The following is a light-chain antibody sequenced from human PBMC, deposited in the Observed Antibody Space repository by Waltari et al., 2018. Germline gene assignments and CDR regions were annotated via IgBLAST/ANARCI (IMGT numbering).Light chain of an antibody. CDR3: VLYMGSGISV. V-gene: IGLV8-61*01. Sequence: QTVVTQEPSFSVSPGVTVTLTCGLSSGSVSTSYYPRWYQQTPGQAPRTLIYSTNTRSSGVPDRFSGSILGNKAALTITGAQADDESDYYCVLYMGSGISVFGGGTKLTVL. CDR1: SGSVSTSYY. CDR2: STN. J-gene: IGLJ3*02.